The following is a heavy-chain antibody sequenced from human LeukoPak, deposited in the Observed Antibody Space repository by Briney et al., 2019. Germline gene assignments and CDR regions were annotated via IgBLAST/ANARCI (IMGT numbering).Heavy chain of an antibody. CDR1: GYAXTSHY. CDR3: ARDSYYDSSGSVDY. Sequence: GASVKVSCKASGYAXTSHYMHGVRQAPGQGLEWMGRINPSGGSTTYAQRFQGRVTMTRDTSTSTVYMELSSLRSEDTAVYFCARDSYYDSSGSVDYWGQGTLVTVSS. V-gene: IGHV1-46*01. CDR2: INPSGGST. D-gene: IGHD3-22*01. J-gene: IGHJ4*02.